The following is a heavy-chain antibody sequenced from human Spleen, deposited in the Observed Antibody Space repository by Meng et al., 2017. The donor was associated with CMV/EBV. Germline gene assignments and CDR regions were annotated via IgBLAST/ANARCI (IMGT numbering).Heavy chain of an antibody. V-gene: IGHV4-39*07. D-gene: IGHD2-2*01. Sequence: TVSGGSISSSSYYWGWIRQPPGKGLEWIGSIYYSGSTYYNPSLKSRVTISVDTSKNQFSLKLSSVTAADTAVYYCARHAGLRSPFDIWGQGTMLTVSS. CDR2: IYYSGST. J-gene: IGHJ3*02. CDR1: GGSISSSSYY. CDR3: ARHAGLRSPFDI.